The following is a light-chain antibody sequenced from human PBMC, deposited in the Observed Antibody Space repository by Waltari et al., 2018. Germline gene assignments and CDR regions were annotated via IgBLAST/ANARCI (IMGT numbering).Light chain of an antibody. V-gene: IGLV2-11*01. J-gene: IGLJ1*01. CDR1: RSDFGAYAY. CDR2: DVT. Sequence: QSALTQPRSVSGSPGQSVTIPCTGARSDFGAYAYVSWYQHRPGKAPKLIIYDVTERPSGVPDRFSGSKSDNKASLTISGLQADDEADYYCCSYAGRYTNYVFGSGTKVTVL. CDR3: CSYAGRYTNYV.